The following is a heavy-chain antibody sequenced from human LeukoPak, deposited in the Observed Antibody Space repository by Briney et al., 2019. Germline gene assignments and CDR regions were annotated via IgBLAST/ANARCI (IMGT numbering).Heavy chain of an antibody. V-gene: IGHV4-4*02. CDR3: ARVSSGSYYFDS. CDR2: IYHSGST. D-gene: IGHD1-26*01. J-gene: IGHJ4*02. CDR1: GGSISSSNW. Sequence: SGTLSLTCAISGGSISSSNWWSWVRHPPGKGLEWVGEIYHSGSTNYSPSLKSRVTISVDKSKNQFSLKVTSVTAADTAVYYCARVSSGSYYFDSWGQGTLVTVSS.